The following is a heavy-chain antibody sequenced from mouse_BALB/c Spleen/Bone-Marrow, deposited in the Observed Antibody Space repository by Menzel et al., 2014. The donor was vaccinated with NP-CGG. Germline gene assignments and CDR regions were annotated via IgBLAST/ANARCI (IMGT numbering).Heavy chain of an antibody. CDR1: GFTFSSYG. V-gene: IGHV5-6*01. CDR2: ISSGGSYT. CDR3: ARHDYDEENFDY. Sequence: EVHLVESGGDLVKPGGSLKLSCAAPGFTFSSYGVSWVRQTPDKRLEWVATISSGGSYTYYPDSVKGRFTISRDNAKNTLYLQMSSLKSEDTAMYYCARHDYDEENFDYWGQGTTLTVSS. D-gene: IGHD2-4*01. J-gene: IGHJ2*01.